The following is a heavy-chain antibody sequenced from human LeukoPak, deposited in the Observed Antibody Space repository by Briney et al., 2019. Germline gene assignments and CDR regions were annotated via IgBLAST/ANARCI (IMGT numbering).Heavy chain of an antibody. J-gene: IGHJ3*02. CDR1: GGSISSYY. D-gene: IGHD6-25*01. CDR2: IYYSGST. CDR3: ASGQNKPLNAFDI. Sequence: SETLSLTCTVSGGSISSYYWSWIRQPPGKGLEWIGYIYYSGSTYYNPSLKSRVTISVDTSKNQFSLKLSSVTAADTAVYYCASGQNKPLNAFDIWGQGTMVTVSS. V-gene: IGHV4-59*06.